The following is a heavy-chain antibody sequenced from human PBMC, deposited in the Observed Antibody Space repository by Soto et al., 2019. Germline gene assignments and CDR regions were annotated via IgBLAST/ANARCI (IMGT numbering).Heavy chain of an antibody. V-gene: IGHV1-69*01. CDR1: GGSFSSFS. D-gene: IGHD4-4*01. J-gene: IGHJ4*02. CDR3: TPFDSNVYSPQNHY. CDR2: IIPILGTA. Sequence: QVILAQSGAEVKKPGSSVKVSCKVSGGSFSSFSINWVRQAPGQRFEWMGGIIPILGTANFTQKFQDRVTLTADEPRPTAHMPLSSLTSEDRAFYYCTPFDSNVYSPQNHYGGRGTQVTVSS.